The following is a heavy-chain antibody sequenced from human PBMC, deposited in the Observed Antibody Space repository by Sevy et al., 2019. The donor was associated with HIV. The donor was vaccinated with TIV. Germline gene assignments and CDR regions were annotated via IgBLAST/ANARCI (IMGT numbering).Heavy chain of an antibody. V-gene: IGHV3-30*02. Sequence: GGALRRSCAASTFDFSSSGMNWVRQAPGKGLEWVTFIRYDGTPKYYRESVKGRFTISRDNSKITVYLQMTRLRPEDTATYYGARMGMTTVTTYHAFDIWEQVTRVT. D-gene: IGHD4-17*01. J-gene: IGHJ3*02. CDR1: TFDFSSSG. CDR2: IRYDGTPK. CDR3: ARMGMTTVTTYHAFDI.